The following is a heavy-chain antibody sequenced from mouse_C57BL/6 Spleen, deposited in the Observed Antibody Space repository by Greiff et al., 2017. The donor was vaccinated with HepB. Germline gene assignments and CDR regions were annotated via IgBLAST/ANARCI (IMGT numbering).Heavy chain of an antibody. J-gene: IGHJ1*03. CDR1: GFTFSDYG. Sequence: EVKVVESGGGLVKPGGSLKLSCAASGFTFSDYGMHWVRQAPEKGLEWVAYISSGSSTIYYADTVKGRFTISRDNAKNTLFLQMTSLRSEDTAMCYCARGGTGWYFDVWGTGTTVTVSS. D-gene: IGHD3-3*01. CDR3: ARGGTGWYFDV. CDR2: ISSGSSTI. V-gene: IGHV5-17*01.